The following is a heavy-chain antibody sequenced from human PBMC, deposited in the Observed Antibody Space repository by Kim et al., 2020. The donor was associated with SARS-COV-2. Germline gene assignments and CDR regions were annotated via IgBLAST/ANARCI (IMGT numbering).Heavy chain of an antibody. CDR2: INTVNGNT. Sequence: ASVKVSCKATGYSFTNYPIHWVRQAPGQRLEWIGWINTVNGNTKYSQNMQGRVTITRDTSASTAYMEVSGLTSEDTAVFYCARNRVTGTLDAFEIWGQGTMVTVSS. D-gene: IGHD1-20*01. CDR3: ARNRVTGTLDAFEI. CDR1: GYSFTNYP. V-gene: IGHV1-3*04. J-gene: IGHJ3*02.